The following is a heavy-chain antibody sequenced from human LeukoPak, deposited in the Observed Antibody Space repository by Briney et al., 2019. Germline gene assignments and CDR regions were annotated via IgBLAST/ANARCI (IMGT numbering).Heavy chain of an antibody. J-gene: IGHJ5*02. CDR2: IYYSGST. CDR1: GGSISSGDYY. V-gene: IGHV4-30-4*01. D-gene: IGHD4-17*01. CDR3: ASGMSTVTGPNSNWFFP. Sequence: SETLSLTCTVSGGSISSGDYYWSWIRQPPGKGLEWIGYIYYSGSTYYNPSLKSRVTISVDTSKNQFSLKLSSVTAADTAVYYCASGMSTVTGPNSNWFFPWGQGTLVTVSS.